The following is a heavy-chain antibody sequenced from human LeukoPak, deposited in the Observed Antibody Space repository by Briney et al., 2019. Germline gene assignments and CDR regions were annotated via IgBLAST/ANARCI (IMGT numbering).Heavy chain of an antibody. D-gene: IGHD3-10*01. CDR3: AEAHRPITMVRGVINYGMDV. Sequence: PGGSLRLSCAASGFTFSSYWMHWVRQAPGKGLVWVSHINSDGSSTNYADSVKGRFTISRDNSKNTLYLQMNSLRAEDTAVYYCAEAHRPITMVRGVINYGMDVWGQGTTVTVSS. CDR2: INSDGSST. CDR1: GFTFSSYW. J-gene: IGHJ6*02. V-gene: IGHV3-74*01.